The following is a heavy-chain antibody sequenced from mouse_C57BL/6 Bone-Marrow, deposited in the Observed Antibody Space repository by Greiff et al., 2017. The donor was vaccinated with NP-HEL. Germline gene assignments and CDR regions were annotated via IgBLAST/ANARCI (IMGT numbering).Heavy chain of an antibody. D-gene: IGHD1-1*01. CDR3: AREGDYYGSSYGYAMDY. J-gene: IGHJ4*01. Sequence: VQLQQSGPELVKPGASVKISCKASGYTFTDYYINWVKQRPGQGLEWIGWIFPGSGSTYYNEKFKGKATLTVDKSSSTAYMLLSSLTSEDSAVYFCAREGDYYGSSYGYAMDYWGQGTSVTVSS. CDR2: IFPGSGST. CDR1: GYTFTDYY. V-gene: IGHV1-75*01.